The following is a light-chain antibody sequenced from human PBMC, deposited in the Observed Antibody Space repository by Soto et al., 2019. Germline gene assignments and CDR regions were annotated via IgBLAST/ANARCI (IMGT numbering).Light chain of an antibody. CDR3: QQYNRYSWT. CDR2: DAS. Sequence: DIQMTQSPSTLSASVGDRVTITCRASQTISTWLAWYQQKPGKAPKVLIYDASSLESGVPSRFSGSGSGTEFTLTISSLQTDDFATDYCQQYNRYSWTFGQGTKVEIK. V-gene: IGKV1-5*01. J-gene: IGKJ1*01. CDR1: QTISTW.